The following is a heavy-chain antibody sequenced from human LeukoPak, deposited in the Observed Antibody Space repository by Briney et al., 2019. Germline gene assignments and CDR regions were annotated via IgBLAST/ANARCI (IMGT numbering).Heavy chain of an antibody. CDR2: IYYSGST. J-gene: IGHJ6*03. V-gene: IGHV4-59*01. D-gene: IGHD3-22*01. Sequence: PSETLSLTCTVSRGSISSYYWSWIRQPPGKGLEWIGYIYYSGSTNYNPSLKSRVTISVDTSKNQFSLELSSVTAADTAVYYCATSTRYDSSGYYYPYYYYYMDVWGKGTTVTVSS. CDR3: ATSTRYDSSGYYYPYYYYYMDV. CDR1: RGSISSYY.